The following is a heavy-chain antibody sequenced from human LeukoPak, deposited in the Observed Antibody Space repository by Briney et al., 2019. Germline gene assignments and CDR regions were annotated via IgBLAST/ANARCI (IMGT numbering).Heavy chain of an antibody. CDR1: GGSISSSNW. CDR2: IYHSGST. D-gene: IGHD4-17*01. J-gene: IGHJ4*02. Sequence: SGTLSLTCAVSGGSISSSNWWSWVRQPPGKGLEWIGEIYHSGSTNYNPSLKSRVTISVDKSKNQFSLKLSSVTAADTAVYYCARHARGFEFYGDYGFYFDYWGQGTLVTVSS. V-gene: IGHV4-4*02. CDR3: ARHARGFEFYGDYGFYFDY.